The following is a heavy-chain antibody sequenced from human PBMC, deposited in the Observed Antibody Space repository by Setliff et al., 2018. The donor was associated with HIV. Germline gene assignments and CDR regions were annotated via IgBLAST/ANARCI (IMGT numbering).Heavy chain of an antibody. J-gene: IGHJ3*02. D-gene: IGHD5-12*01. CDR2: FNPNSDDR. V-gene: IGHV1-2*02. CDR3: AKGRYGGYDWGTLDI. CDR1: GYTFTGYY. Sequence: ASVKVSCKASGYTFTGYYIHWVRQAPGQGLEWMGWFNPNSDDRKYAQKFQGRVTMTWDRSTRTAYMELRSLTFDDTAVYYCAKGRYGGYDWGTLDIWGQGTMVTVSS.